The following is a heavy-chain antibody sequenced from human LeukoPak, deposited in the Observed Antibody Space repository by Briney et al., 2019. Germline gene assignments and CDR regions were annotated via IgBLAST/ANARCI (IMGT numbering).Heavy chain of an antibody. CDR3: ARELLSYAFDI. CDR2: INHSGST. Sequence: SETLSLTCAVYGGSFSGYYWSWIRQPPGKGLEWIGEINHSGSTNYNPSLKSRVTISVDTSKDQFSLKLSSVTAADTAVYYCARELLSYAFDIWGLGTMVTVSS. V-gene: IGHV4-34*01. J-gene: IGHJ3*02. CDR1: GGSFSGYY. D-gene: IGHD2/OR15-2a*01.